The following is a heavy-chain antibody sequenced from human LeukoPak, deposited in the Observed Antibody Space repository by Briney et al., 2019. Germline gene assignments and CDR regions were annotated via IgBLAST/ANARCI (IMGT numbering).Heavy chain of an antibody. J-gene: IGHJ5*02. D-gene: IGHD2-21*02. CDR1: GGSISSYY. V-gene: IGHV4-59*01. Sequence: SETLSLTCTVSGGSISSYYWSRIRQPPGKGLEWIGYIYYSGSTNYNPSLKSRVTISVDTSKNQFSLKLSSVTAADTAVYYCARRDSFNWFDPWGQGTLVTVSS. CDR2: IYYSGST. CDR3: ARRDSFNWFDP.